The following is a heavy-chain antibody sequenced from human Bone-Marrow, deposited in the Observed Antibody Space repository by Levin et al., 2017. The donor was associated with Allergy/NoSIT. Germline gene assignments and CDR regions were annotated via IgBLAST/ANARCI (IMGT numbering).Heavy chain of an antibody. CDR2: IYYSGST. CDR1: GGSIRSGGYY. V-gene: IGHV4-31*03. D-gene: IGHD3-9*01. Sequence: SQTLSLPCTVSGGSIRSGGYYWSWIRQHPGKGLEWIGYIYYSGSTYYNPSLKSRVTISVDTSKNQFSLKLSSVTAADTAVYYCARVEGRILTGYYIPHFDYWGQGTLVTVSS. J-gene: IGHJ4*02. CDR3: ARVEGRILTGYYIPHFDY.